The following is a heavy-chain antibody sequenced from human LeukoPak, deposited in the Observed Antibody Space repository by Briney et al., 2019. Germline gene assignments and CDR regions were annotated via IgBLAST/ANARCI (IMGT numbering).Heavy chain of an antibody. CDR2: IYYSGST. CDR3: ARVVAATFDY. V-gene: IGHV4-59*01. D-gene: IGHD2-15*01. CDR1: GGSISSYY. J-gene: IGHJ4*02. Sequence: SETLSLTCTVSGGSISSYYWSWIRQPPGKGLEWIGHIYYSGSTNYNPSLKSRVTISVDTSKNQFSLKLSSVTAADTAVYYCARVVAATFDYWGQGTLVTVSS.